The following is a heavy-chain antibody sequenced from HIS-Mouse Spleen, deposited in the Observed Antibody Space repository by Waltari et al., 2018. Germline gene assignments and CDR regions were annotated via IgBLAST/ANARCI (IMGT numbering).Heavy chain of an antibody. J-gene: IGHJ3*02. CDR2: INPKCGGT. Sequence: QVQLVQSGAEVKKPGASVKVSCKASGYTFTGYYMHWVRQAPGQGLEWMGWINPKCGGTNLAEKFQGRVTMTRDTSISTAYMELSRLRSDDTAVYYCAEVDGTTHAFDIWGQGTMVTVSS. CDR1: GYTFTGYY. D-gene: IGHD1-26*01. V-gene: IGHV1-2*02. CDR3: AEVDGTTHAFDI.